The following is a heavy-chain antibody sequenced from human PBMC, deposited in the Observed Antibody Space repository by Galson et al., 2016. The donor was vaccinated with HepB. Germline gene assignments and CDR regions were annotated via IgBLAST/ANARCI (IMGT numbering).Heavy chain of an antibody. J-gene: IGHJ4*02. CDR2: ISDSGRRK. V-gene: IGHV3-23*01. Sequence: SLRLSCAASGFIFNSFAMSWVRQAPGKGLEWVSAISDSGRRKYYAASVKGRFTVSRDNSENTVWPQMNSRRAEDTALDYCAKVPDSGRNLAADSWGQGTLVTVSS. D-gene: IGHD1-26*01. CDR3: AKVPDSGRNLAADS. CDR1: GFIFNSFA.